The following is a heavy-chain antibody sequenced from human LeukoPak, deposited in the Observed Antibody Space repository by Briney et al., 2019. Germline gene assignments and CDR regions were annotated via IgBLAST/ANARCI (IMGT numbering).Heavy chain of an antibody. CDR1: GLTFRNYG. D-gene: IGHD3-22*01. CDR2: ISGSGNST. V-gene: IGHV3-23*01. Sequence: GGSLRLSCAASGLTFRNYGMNWVRQPTGKGLEWVSAISGSGNSTYHADSVRGRFTVSRDNSKNTLYLQMNSLRAEDTAVYYCAKGRTSSDFSTLDIWGQGTMVTVSS. J-gene: IGHJ3*02. CDR3: AKGRTSSDFSTLDI.